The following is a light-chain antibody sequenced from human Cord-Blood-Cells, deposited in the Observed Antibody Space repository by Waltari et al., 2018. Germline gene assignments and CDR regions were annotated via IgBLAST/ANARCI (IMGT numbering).Light chain of an antibody. CDR1: SSDVGGYNI. CDR2: AVS. Sequence: QSALTPPPSASGSPGQSVPLSCTGTSSDVGGYNIVSWNQQHPGKAPKLMIYAVSQGPSGGPDRFSGSKSGNTASLTVSGLQAEDEADYYCSSYAGSNNLGVFGGGTKLTVL. V-gene: IGLV2-8*01. J-gene: IGLJ3*02. CDR3: SSYAGSNNLGV.